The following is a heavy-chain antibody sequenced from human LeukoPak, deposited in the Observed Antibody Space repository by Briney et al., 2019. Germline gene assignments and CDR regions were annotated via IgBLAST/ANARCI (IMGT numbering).Heavy chain of an antibody. V-gene: IGHV1-69*05. CDR1: GGTFSSYA. CDR3: ASNSYGYFYCDY. CDR2: IIPIFGTA. J-gene: IGHJ4*02. Sequence: GASVKVSCKASGGTFSSYAISWVRQAPGQGLEWKGGIIPIFGTANYAQKFQGRVTITTDESTSTAYMELSSLRSEDTAVYYCASNSYGYFYCDYWGQGTLVTVSS. D-gene: IGHD5-18*01.